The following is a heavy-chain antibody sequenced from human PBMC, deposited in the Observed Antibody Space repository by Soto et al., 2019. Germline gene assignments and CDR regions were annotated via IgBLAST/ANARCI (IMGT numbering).Heavy chain of an antibody. J-gene: IGHJ5*02. CDR1: GGSISNYY. CDR3: ASGGNWFDP. V-gene: IGHV4-59*01. D-gene: IGHD3-16*01. CDR2: MYYNGNI. Sequence: TSETLSLTCNVSGGSISNYYWTWVRQSPEKGLEWIGYMYYNGNINYNPSLKSRVTISIDTSKNQFSLTLKSVTAADTAVYYCASGGNWFDPWGQGXLGTVSS.